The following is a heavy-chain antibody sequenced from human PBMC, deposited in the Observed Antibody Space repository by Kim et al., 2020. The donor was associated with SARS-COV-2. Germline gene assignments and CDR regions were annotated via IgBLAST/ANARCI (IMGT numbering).Heavy chain of an antibody. D-gene: IGHD3-10*01. Sequence: ASVKVSCKASGYTFTSYAINWVRQAPGQGLEWMGWINTNTGNPTYAQGFTGRFVFSLYTSVSTAYLQISSLKAEDTAVYYCARGPNYYGSGTYKIYFDYWGQGTLVTVSS. J-gene: IGHJ4*02. CDR2: INTNTGNP. CDR1: GYTFTSYA. CDR3: ARGPNYYGSGTYKIYFDY. V-gene: IGHV7-4-1*02.